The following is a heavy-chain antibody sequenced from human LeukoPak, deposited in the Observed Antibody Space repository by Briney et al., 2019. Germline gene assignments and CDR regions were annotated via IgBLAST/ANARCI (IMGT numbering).Heavy chain of an antibody. Sequence: SETLSLTCTVSGGSISSYYWSWIRQPPGKGLEWIGYIYYSGSTNYNPSLKSRVTISVDTSKNQSSLKLNSVTAADTAVYYCATASSHSSGWSHYGMDVWGQGTTVTVSS. J-gene: IGHJ6*02. CDR2: IYYSGST. D-gene: IGHD6-19*01. CDR1: GGSISSYY. CDR3: ATASSHSSGWSHYGMDV. V-gene: IGHV4-59*08.